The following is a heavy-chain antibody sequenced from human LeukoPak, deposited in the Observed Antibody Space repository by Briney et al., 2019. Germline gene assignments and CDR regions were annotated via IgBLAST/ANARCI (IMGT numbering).Heavy chain of an antibody. J-gene: IGHJ4*02. CDR1: GDSTSGYY. D-gene: IGHD3-16*01. CDR2: MYYSGTT. Sequence: SETLSLTCTVSGDSTSGYYWTWIRQPPGKRLEWIGYMYYSGTTKYNPSLKSRVTISIDATKNQVSLNLTSVTAADTAVYYRARDPSFTAGYFDSWGQGTLVTVSS. V-gene: IGHV4-59*01. CDR3: ARDPSFTAGYFDS.